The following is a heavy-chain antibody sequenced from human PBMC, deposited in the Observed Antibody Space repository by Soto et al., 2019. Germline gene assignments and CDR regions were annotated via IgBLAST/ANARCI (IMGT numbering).Heavy chain of an antibody. J-gene: IGHJ4*02. CDR1: GFPFSTYA. V-gene: IGHV3-23*01. Sequence: EVQLLESGGGLVQPGGSLRLSCAASGFPFSTYAMSWVRQAPGKGLEWVSAISGTGGTTYYADSVKGRFTISRDNSRNTLHLQMNSLRAEDTAIYYCAKFFVETGGSSGWPWSFHFWGQGTLVTVSS. CDR2: ISGTGGTT. CDR3: AKFFVETGGSSGWPWSFHF. D-gene: IGHD6-25*01.